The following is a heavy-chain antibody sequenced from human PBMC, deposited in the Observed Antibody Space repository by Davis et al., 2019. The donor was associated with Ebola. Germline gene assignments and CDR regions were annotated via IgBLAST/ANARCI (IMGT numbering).Heavy chain of an antibody. D-gene: IGHD3-16*01. J-gene: IGHJ6*02. V-gene: IGHV3-74*01. CDR1: GFTFGSYW. CDR2: MNADGTST. Sequence: PGGSLRLSCAASGFTFGSYWMHWVRQVPGKGLVWVSRMNADGTSTSYADYVKGRFTISRDNGKSTVYLQMNSLRAEDTAVYFCVRDYDPLGAHYYYGMDLWGQGTTVTVSS. CDR3: VRDYDPLGAHYYYGMDL.